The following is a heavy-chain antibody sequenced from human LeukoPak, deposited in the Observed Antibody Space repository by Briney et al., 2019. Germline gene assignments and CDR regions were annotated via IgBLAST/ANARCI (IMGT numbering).Heavy chain of an antibody. D-gene: IGHD3-3*01. CDR1: GGTFSSYA. Sequence: SVKVSCEASGGTFSSYAISWVRQAPGQGLEWMGRIIPIFGTANYAQKFQGRVTITTDESTSTAYMELSSLRSEDTAVYYCARSPYDFWSGYYHDTSFDYWGQGTLVTVSS. J-gene: IGHJ4*02. V-gene: IGHV1-69*05. CDR3: ARSPYDFWSGYYHDTSFDY. CDR2: IIPIFGTA.